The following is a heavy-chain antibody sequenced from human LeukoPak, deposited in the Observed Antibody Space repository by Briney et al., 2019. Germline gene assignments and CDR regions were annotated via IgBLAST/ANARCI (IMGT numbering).Heavy chain of an antibody. D-gene: IGHD5-24*01. V-gene: IGHV3-7*01. CDR3: ANLWEMGY. Sequence: PGESLSLSCAASGFPFSDYWMAWVRQAPGKGLEWVANIKQDGSHSYYVDSVRGRFTISRDNAKSSLFLQMNSLRVEDTAVYYCANLWEMGYWGQGTLVTVSS. CDR1: GFPFSDYW. J-gene: IGHJ4*02. CDR2: IKQDGSHS.